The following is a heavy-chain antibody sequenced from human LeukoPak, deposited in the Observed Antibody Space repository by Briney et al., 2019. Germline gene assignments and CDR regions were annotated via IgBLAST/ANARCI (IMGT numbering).Heavy chain of an antibody. CDR1: GYTFTSFD. CDR3: ARVRDFYDSSAHFAF. CDR2: MSPNSGNI. D-gene: IGHD3-22*01. J-gene: IGHJ4*02. V-gene: IGHV1-8*01. Sequence: ASVKVSCKASGYTFTSFDINWVRQATGQGLEWMGWMSPNSGNIGHAQKFQGRVTMTRNTSIGTAYMELSSLRSEDTAVYYCARVRDFYDSSAHFAFWGQGTLVTVSS.